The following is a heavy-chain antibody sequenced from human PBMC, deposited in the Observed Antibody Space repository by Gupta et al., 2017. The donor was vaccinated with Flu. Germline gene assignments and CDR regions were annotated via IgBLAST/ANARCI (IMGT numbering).Heavy chain of an antibody. CDR3: ARSVVIAATFDP. CDR1: GASISKSSYY. J-gene: IGHJ5*02. Sequence: QLQLQESGPGQVKPSETLSLTCFVSGASISKSSYYWAWIRQPPGKSLEWIGSIYYRGFTYFNPSLKSRVSISVDTSRNQFSLNLTSVTAADTAIYYCARSVVIAATFDPWGQGRLGTVSS. V-gene: IGHV4-39*01. D-gene: IGHD2-21*01. CDR2: IYYRGFT.